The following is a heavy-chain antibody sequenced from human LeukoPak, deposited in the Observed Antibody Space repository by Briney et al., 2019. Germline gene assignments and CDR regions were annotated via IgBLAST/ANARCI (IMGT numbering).Heavy chain of an antibody. CDR1: GFTFDDYA. CDR2: ISWNSGSI. CDR3: AKLDGMDV. Sequence: AGGSLRLSCAASGFTFDDYAMHWVRQAPGKGLEWVSGISWNSGSIGYADSVKGRFTISRDNAKNSLYLQMNSLRAEDTALYYCAKLDGMDVWGQGTTVTVSS. V-gene: IGHV3-9*01. J-gene: IGHJ6*02.